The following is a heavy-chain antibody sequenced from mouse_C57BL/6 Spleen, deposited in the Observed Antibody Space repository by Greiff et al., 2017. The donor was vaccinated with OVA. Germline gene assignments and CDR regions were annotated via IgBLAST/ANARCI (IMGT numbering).Heavy chain of an antibody. CDR2: IDPSDSYT. D-gene: IGHD1-1*01. V-gene: IGHV1-50*01. J-gene: IGHJ2*01. CDR3: ARSYGSSYVDY. CDR1: GYTFTSYW. Sequence: QVQLQQPGAELVKPGASVQLSCQASGYTFTSYWMQWVKQRPGQGLEWIGEIDPSDSYTNYNQKFKGKATLTVDTSSSTAYMQLSSLTSEDSAVYYCARSYGSSYVDYWGQGTTLTVSS.